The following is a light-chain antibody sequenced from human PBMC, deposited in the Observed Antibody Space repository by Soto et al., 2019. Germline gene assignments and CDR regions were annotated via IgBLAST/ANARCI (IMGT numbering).Light chain of an antibody. CDR3: QQVNSYPLT. Sequence: IQLTQSPSSLSASVGYIVTITFRASHDISNYLAWYQQKPGKAPKFLLYATSTFQSGVPSRFSGSGSGTQFTLTISSLQPEDFATYYCQQVNSYPLTFGGGTKVDIK. J-gene: IGKJ4*01. V-gene: IGKV1-9*01. CDR1: HDISNY. CDR2: ATS.